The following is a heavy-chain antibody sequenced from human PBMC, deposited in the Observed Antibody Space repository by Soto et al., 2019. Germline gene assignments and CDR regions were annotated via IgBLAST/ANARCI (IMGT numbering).Heavy chain of an antibody. CDR3: ARDGIGGTPFRGYLDY. J-gene: IGHJ4*02. CDR2: IRYDGSNI. Sequence: GGSLRLSCAASGSIFRGYGMHWVRQAPGKGLEWVAVIRYDGSNINYADSVMGRFTISRDNSKNTLYLEMNSLRAEDTAVYYWARDGIGGTPFRGYLDYWGQENLVTVSS. CDR1: GSIFRGYG. V-gene: IGHV3-33*01. D-gene: IGHD2-15*01.